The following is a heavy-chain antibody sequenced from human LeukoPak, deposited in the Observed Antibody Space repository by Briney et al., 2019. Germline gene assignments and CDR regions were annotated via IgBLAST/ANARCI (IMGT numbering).Heavy chain of an antibody. CDR3: ARVGVALAALDWFDP. CDR2: ISSSSSYI. CDR1: GFTFSSYA. V-gene: IGHV3-21*01. Sequence: GGSLRLSCAASGFTFSSYAMSWVRQAPGKGLEWVSSISSSSSYIYYADSVKGRFTISRDNAKNSLYLQMNSLRAEDTAVYYCARVGVALAALDWFDPWGQGTLVTVSS. J-gene: IGHJ5*02. D-gene: IGHD6-25*01.